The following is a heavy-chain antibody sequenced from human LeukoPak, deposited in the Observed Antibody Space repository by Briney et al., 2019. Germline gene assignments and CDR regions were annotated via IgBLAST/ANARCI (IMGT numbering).Heavy chain of an antibody. J-gene: IGHJ4*02. CDR1: GASISGGTYY. CDR3: ARRGGSGRAFDY. V-gene: IGHV4-39*01. CDR2: IYNTGST. D-gene: IGHD1-26*01. Sequence: SSETLSLTCSVSGASISGGTYYWGWIRQPPGKGLEWIGSIYNTGSTYDNPSLKSRVTISVDTSKNQFSLKLSSVTAADTAVYYCARRGGSGRAFDYWGQGTLVTVSS.